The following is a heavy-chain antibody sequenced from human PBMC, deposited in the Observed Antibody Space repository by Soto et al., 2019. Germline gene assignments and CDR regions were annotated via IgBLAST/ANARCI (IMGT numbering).Heavy chain of an antibody. CDR2: IYYSGNT. D-gene: IGHD3-10*01. V-gene: IGHV4-31*03. Sequence: TVPLTGTVSCGCISSGGYYWSWILHPPFKFLEWIWYIYYSGNTYYNPSLKSRVTISVDTSKNQFSLKLSSVTAADTAVYYCARRGVPGTMVRGPNGLKIEPWGQGTLVTVSS. CDR1: CGCISSGGYY. J-gene: IGHJ5*02. CDR3: ARRGVPGTMVRGPNGLKIEP.